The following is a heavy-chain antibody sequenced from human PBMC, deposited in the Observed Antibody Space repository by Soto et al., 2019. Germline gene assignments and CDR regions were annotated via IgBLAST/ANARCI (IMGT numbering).Heavy chain of an antibody. Sequence: ASVKVSCKASGGTFSSYAISWVRQAPGQGLEWMGWINPNSGGTNYAQKFQGWVTMTRDTSISTAYMELSRLRSDDTAVYYCARDAYGSGSYYKYYYYYGMDVWGQGTTVTVSS. V-gene: IGHV1-2*04. D-gene: IGHD3-10*01. CDR2: INPNSGGT. CDR3: ARDAYGSGSYYKYYYYYGMDV. J-gene: IGHJ6*02. CDR1: GGTFSSYA.